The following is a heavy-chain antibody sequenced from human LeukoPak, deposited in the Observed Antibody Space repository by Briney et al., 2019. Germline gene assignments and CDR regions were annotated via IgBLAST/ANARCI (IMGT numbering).Heavy chain of an antibody. CDR1: GGTFSSYA. CDR3: ARNRAVVVAATLGWFDP. D-gene: IGHD2-15*01. V-gene: IGHV1-69*13. CDR2: IIPIFGTA. J-gene: IGHJ5*02. Sequence: ASVKVSCKASGGTFSSYAISWVRQAPGQGLEWMGGIIPIFGTANYAQKFQGRVTITADESTSTAYMELSSLRSEDTAVYYCARNRAVVVAATLGWFDPWGQGTLVTVSS.